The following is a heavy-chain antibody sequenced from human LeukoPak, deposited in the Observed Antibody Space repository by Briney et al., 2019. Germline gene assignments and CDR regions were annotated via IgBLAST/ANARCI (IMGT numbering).Heavy chain of an antibody. CDR1: GGSFSGYY. J-gene: IGHJ3*02. CDR2: INHSVGT. Sequence: PSETLSLTCAVYGGSFSGYYWSWIRQPPGKGLEWIGEINHSVGTNYNPSLKSRVTISVDTSKNQFSLKLSSVTAADTAVYYCATTIQPDAFDIWGQGTMVTVSS. V-gene: IGHV4-34*01. D-gene: IGHD1-1*01. CDR3: ATTIQPDAFDI.